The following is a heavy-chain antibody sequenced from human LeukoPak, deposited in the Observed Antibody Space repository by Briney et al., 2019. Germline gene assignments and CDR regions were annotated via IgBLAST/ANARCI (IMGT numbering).Heavy chain of an antibody. CDR2: IYYSGST. J-gene: IGHJ3*02. V-gene: IGHV4-59*01. CDR3: ARAVAGAYDAFDI. Sequence: SETLSLTCTVSGGSISSYYWSWIQQPPGKGLEWIGYIYYSGSTNYNPSLKSRVTISVDTSKNQFSPKLSSVTAADTAVYYCARAVAGAYDAFDIWGQGTMVTVSS. CDR1: GGSISSYY. D-gene: IGHD6-19*01.